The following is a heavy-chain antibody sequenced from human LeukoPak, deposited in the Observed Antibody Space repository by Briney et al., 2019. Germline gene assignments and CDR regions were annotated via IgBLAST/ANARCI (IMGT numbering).Heavy chain of an antibody. D-gene: IGHD3-10*01. CDR3: ARHRPAYGSGPPDY. Sequence: SETLSLTCTVSGGSISSYYWSWIRQPPGKGLEWIGYIYYSGSTNYNPSLKSRVTISVDTSKNQFSLKLSSVTAADTAVYYCARHRPAYGSGPPDYWGQGTLVTVSS. CDR2: IYYSGST. J-gene: IGHJ4*02. CDR1: GGSISSYY. V-gene: IGHV4-59*08.